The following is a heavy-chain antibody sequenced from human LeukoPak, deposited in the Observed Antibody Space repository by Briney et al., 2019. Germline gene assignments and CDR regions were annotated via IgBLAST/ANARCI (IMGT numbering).Heavy chain of an antibody. J-gene: IGHJ5*02. CDR2: ISSSGSTI. CDR3: ARYGYCSGGSCFNNWFDP. Sequence: GGSLRLSCAASGFTFSSYEMNWVRQAPGKGLEWVSYISSSGSTIYYADSVQGRFTISRDNAKNSLYLQMNSLRAEDTAVYYCARYGYCSGGSCFNNWFDPWGQGTLVTVSS. V-gene: IGHV3-48*03. CDR1: GFTFSSYE. D-gene: IGHD2-15*01.